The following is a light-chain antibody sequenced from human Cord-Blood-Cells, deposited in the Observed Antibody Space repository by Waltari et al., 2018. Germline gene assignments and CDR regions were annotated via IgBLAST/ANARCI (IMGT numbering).Light chain of an antibody. V-gene: IGLV2-14*03. CDR2: YVS. Sequence: QSALTQPASVSGSPGQSITISCTGTRSDVGGDNYVSWYQQHPGKAPELMIYYVSNRPSGVSNRFSGSKSGNTASLTISGLQAEDEADYYCSSYTSSSTNWVFGGGTKLTVL. CDR3: SSYTSSSTNWV. J-gene: IGLJ3*02. CDR1: RSDVGGDNY.